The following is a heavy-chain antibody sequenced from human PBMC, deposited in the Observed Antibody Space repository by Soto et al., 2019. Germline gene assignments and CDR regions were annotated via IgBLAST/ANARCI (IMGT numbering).Heavy chain of an antibody. CDR1: GGTFKNYL. CDR3: ARDLEFRDGNISHFDN. D-gene: IGHD1-1*01. Sequence: QVQLVQSGAEVKKPGYSVKVSCKASGGTFKNYLFSWLRQAPGQGLAWMGGVFPIFGTTNYAQRFQGRVTSTADASTSTVYMGLSGLTSEDTAVYFWARDLEFRDGNISHFDNWGQGTLVTVSS. V-gene: IGHV1-69*01. J-gene: IGHJ4*02. CDR2: VFPIFGTT.